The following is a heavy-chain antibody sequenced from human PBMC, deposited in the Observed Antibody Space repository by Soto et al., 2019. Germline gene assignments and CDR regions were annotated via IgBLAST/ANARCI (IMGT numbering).Heavy chain of an antibody. CDR2: ISGRATTT. J-gene: IGHJ4*02. Sequence: EVQLLDSGGGLVRPGGSLRLSCAASGFTFSSYAMSWVRQAPGKGPEWVSSISGRATTTYYADSVKGRFTISRDNSKKTVYLQMNSLRAEDTAVYYCAKDSGRSSTCDYWGQGTLVTVSS. CDR1: GFTFSSYA. D-gene: IGHD2-15*01. V-gene: IGHV3-23*01. CDR3: AKDSGRSSTCDY.